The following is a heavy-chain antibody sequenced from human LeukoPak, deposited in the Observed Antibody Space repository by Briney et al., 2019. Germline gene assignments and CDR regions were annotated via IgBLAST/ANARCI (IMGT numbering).Heavy chain of an antibody. CDR2: VYSSGDT. CDR1: GGSITNTNLY. V-gene: IGHV4-39*01. Sequence: PSETLSLTCTVSGGSITNTNLYWGWIRQPPGKGLEWIGSVYSSGDTYYNPSLESRVTISIDTSNNQFSLKLSSVTAADTAVYYCAGPNSNSRFAYWGQGTLVTVSS. CDR3: AGPNSNSRFAY. D-gene: IGHD1-1*01. J-gene: IGHJ4*02.